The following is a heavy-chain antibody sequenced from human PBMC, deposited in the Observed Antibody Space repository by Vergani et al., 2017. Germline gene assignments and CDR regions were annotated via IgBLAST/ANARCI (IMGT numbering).Heavy chain of an antibody. CDR2: ISYDGSNQ. J-gene: IGHJ4*02. V-gene: IGHV3-30*18. Sequence: QVQLVESGGGVVQPGRSLRLSCAASGFTFSSYGMHWVRQAPSKGLEWVAFISYDGSNQYYADSVKGRFTISRDNSKNTLYLQMNSLRAEDTAVYYCAKVGGGEYQLLFDDWGQGTLVTVSS. D-gene: IGHD2-2*01. CDR3: AKVGGGEYQLLFDD. CDR1: GFTFSSYG.